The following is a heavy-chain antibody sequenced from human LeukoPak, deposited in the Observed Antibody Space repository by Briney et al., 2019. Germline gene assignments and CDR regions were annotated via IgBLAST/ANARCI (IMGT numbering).Heavy chain of an antibody. CDR1: GFTFSSYS. V-gene: IGHV3-30*18. D-gene: IGHD1-26*01. CDR2: ISYDGSNK. Sequence: GGSLRLSCAASGFTFSSYSMNWVRQAPGKGLEWVAVISYDGSNKYYADSVKGRFAISRDNSKNTLYLQMNSLRAEDTAVYYCAKDRSGMGYYFDFWGQGPLVTVSS. CDR3: AKDRSGMGYYFDF. J-gene: IGHJ4*02.